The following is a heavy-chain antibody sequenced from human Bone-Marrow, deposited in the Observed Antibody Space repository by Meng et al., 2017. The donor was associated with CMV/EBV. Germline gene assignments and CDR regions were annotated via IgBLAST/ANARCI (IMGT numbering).Heavy chain of an antibody. CDR1: GGTFSSYA. J-gene: IGHJ6*02. V-gene: IGHV1-69*10. CDR3: ARDYCSSTSCYTFGMDV. CDR2: IIPILGIA. D-gene: IGHD2-2*02. Sequence: SVKVSCKASGGTFSSYAISWVRQAPGQGLEWMGGIIPILGIANYAQKFQGRVTITADKSTSTAYMELSSLRSEDTAVYYCARDYCSSTSCYTFGMDVWGQGTTVTSP.